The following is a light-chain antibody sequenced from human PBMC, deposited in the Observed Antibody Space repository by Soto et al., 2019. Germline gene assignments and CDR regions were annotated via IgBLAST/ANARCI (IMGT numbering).Light chain of an antibody. CDR1: QSVSTNA. CDR3: HQYTDSPPWT. V-gene: IGKV3-20*01. J-gene: IGKJ1*01. CDR2: GAS. Sequence: EIVLTQSPATLSLSPGERATLSCRASQSVSTNALAWYQQKPGQAPRLLIYGASSRATGTPDRFRGSGSGTDFTLTISRLEPEDFAVYYCHQYTDSPPWTFGQGTKVDIK.